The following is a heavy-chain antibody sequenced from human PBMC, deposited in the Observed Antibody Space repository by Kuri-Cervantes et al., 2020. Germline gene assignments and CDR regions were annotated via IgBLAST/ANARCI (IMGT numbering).Heavy chain of an antibody. D-gene: IGHD3-16*02. J-gene: IGHJ4*02. CDR2: ISGSGVSS. V-gene: IGHV3-23*01. CDR1: RFTFNSYA. CDR3: AKCEGDYRPDY. Sequence: GESLKISCAASRFTFNSYAMTWVRQAPGKGLEWVSAISGSGVSSFYADSVKGRFTISRDNSKNTLYLQMNSLRTEDTAVYYCAKCEGDYRPDYWGQGTLVTVSS.